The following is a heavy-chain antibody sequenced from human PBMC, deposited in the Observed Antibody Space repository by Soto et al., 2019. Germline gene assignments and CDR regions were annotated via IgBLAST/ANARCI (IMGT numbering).Heavy chain of an antibody. V-gene: IGHV1-2*02. D-gene: IGHD3-22*01. CDR2: INPNSGGT. J-gene: IGHJ3*02. CDR3: ARESMTNGAFDI. Sequence: ASVKVSCKASGYTFTGYYMHWVRQAPGQGLEWMGWINPNSGGTNYAQKFQGRVTMTRDTSISTAYMELSRLRSDDTAVYYCARESMTNGAFDIWGQAPMVTVSS. CDR1: GYTFTGYY.